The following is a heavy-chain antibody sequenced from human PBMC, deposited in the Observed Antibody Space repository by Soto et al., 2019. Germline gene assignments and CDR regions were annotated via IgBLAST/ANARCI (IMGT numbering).Heavy chain of an antibody. D-gene: IGHD4-4*01. J-gene: IGHJ6*02. V-gene: IGHV1-18*01. CDR3: AREGRIVGAVTTYYYYGMDV. CDR2: ISTNKGNT. Sequence: QVQLVQSGAEVKKPGASVKVSCKASGYTFTNYGLSWVRQAPGQGLEWMGWISTNKGNTNYAQKFQGRVTMTTDTATSTAYMELRSLRSDDTAVYYCAREGRIVGAVTTYYYYGMDVWGRGTTVTVS. CDR1: GYTFTNYG.